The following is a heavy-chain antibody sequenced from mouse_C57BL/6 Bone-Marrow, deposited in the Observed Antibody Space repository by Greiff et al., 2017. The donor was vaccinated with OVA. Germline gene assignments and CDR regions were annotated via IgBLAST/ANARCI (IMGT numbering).Heavy chain of an antibody. V-gene: IGHV1-81*01. CDR3: ARREGGYYLYYYAMDY. CDR1: GYTFTSYG. CDR2: IYPRSGNT. D-gene: IGHD2-3*01. Sequence: VQGVESGAELARPGASVKLSCKASGYTFTSYGISWVKQRTGQGLEWIGEIYPRSGNTYYNEKFKGKATLTADKSSSTAYMELRSLTSEDSAVYFCARREGGYYLYYYAMDYWGQGTSVTVSS. J-gene: IGHJ4*01.